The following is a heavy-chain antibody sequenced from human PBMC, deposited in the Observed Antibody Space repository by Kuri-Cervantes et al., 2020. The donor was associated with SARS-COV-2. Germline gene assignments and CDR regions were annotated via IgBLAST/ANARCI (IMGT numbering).Heavy chain of an antibody. D-gene: IGHD3-3*01. J-gene: IGHJ3*02. CDR2: INSDGSST. CDR3: ARGFLTWWGLGAFDI. V-gene: IGHV3-74*01. CDR1: GFTFSSYW. Sequence: GESLKISCAASGFTFSSYWMHWVRQAPGEGLVWVSRINSDGSSTSYADSVKGRFTISRDNAKNTLYLQMDSLRAEDTAVYYCARGFLTWWGLGAFDIWGQGTMVTVSS.